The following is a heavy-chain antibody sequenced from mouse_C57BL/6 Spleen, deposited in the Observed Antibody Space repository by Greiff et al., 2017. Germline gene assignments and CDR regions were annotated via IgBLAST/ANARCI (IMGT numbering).Heavy chain of an antibody. CDR3: ASYGNYVPAWFAY. Sequence: QVQLQQSGAELVRPGTSVKLSCKASGYTFTSYWMHWVKQRPGQGLEWIGVIDPSDSYTNYNQKFKGKATLTVDTSSSTAYMQLSSLTSEDSAVYYCASYGNYVPAWFAYWGQGTLVTVSA. D-gene: IGHD2-1*01. V-gene: IGHV1-59*01. CDR1: GYTFTSYW. J-gene: IGHJ3*01. CDR2: IDPSDSYT.